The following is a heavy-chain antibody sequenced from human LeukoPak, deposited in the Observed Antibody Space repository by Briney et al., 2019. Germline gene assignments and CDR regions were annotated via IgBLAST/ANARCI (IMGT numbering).Heavy chain of an antibody. CDR2: INQDGSEK. J-gene: IGHJ4*02. Sequence: GGPLRLSCAASGFTFRNYWMSWVRQAPGKGLEWVANINQDGSEKYYVDSVKGRFTISRDNAKSSLYLQMSSLRAEDTAVYYCARRDTSGWYYFDYWGQGTLVTVSS. V-gene: IGHV3-7*01. CDR3: ARRDTSGWYYFDY. D-gene: IGHD6-19*01. CDR1: GFTFRNYW.